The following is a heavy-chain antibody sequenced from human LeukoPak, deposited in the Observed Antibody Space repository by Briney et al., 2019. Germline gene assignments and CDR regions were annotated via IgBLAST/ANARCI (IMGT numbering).Heavy chain of an antibody. D-gene: IGHD1-1*01. V-gene: IGHV3-23*01. J-gene: IGHJ6*03. Sequence: GGSLRLSCAASGFTFSSYAMSWVRQAPGKGLEWVSAISGSGGSTYYADSVKGRFTISRDNSKNTLYLQMNSLRAEDTAVYYCAKNCGTTDYYYYYYMDVWGKGTTVTVSS. CDR2: ISGSGGST. CDR3: AKNCGTTDYYYYYYMDV. CDR1: GFTFSSYA.